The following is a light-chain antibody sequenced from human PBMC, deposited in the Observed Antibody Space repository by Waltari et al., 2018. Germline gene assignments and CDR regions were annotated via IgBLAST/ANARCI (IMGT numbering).Light chain of an antibody. CDR3: QQYFDNPRT. Sequence: EIVMTQSPESLAVSLGETATITCKSSQSILYTPNNKNYLAWYQQKPGQPPRLLIYWASSRDSGVPDRFSGSGSGTDFTLTISSLQAEDVAVYYCQQYFDNPRTFGQGTRLEIK. CDR1: QSILYTPNNKNY. V-gene: IGKV4-1*01. CDR2: WAS. J-gene: IGKJ2*01.